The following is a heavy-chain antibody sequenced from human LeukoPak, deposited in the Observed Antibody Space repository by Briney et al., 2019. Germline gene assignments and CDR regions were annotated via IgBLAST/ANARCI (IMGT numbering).Heavy chain of an antibody. CDR1: GDSVSSNSAA. J-gene: IGHJ6*03. CDR3: ARDQDPYSSGWYYYMDV. Sequence: SQTLSLTCAISGDSVSSNSAAWNWIRQSPSRGLEWLGRTYYGSKWYNDYAVSVKSRITINPDTSKNQFSLQLNSVTPEDTAVYYCARDQDPYSSGWYYYMDVWGKGTTVTVSS. D-gene: IGHD6-19*01. V-gene: IGHV6-1*01. CDR2: TYYGSKWYN.